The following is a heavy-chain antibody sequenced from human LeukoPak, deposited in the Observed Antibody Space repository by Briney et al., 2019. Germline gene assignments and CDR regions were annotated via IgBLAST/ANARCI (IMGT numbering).Heavy chain of an antibody. V-gene: IGHV3-11*01. CDR1: GFTFSDYY. CDR2: ISTGGSTT. Sequence: PGGSLRLSCAASGFTFSDYYMSWIRQAPGKGLEWVSYISTGGSTTYYADSVKGRFTISRDNAKNSLYLQMNSLRVEDTAVYYCARDRVSRYGMDVWGQGTTVTVSS. J-gene: IGHJ6*02. CDR3: ARDRVSRYGMDV. D-gene: IGHD3-10*01.